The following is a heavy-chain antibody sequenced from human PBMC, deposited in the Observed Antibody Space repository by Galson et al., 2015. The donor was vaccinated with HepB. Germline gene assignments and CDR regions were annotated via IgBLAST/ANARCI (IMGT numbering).Heavy chain of an antibody. CDR3: ARGEHAFDI. Sequence: SVKVSCKASGNTLSNYYMHWVRQAPGQGLEWMGVINRSVGTTNYAQKFQGRVTMTRDTSTNTVYMELSSLRSDDTAVYYCARGEHAFDIWGQGTMVTVSS. CDR1: GNTLSNYY. CDR2: INRSVGTT. V-gene: IGHV1-46*01. J-gene: IGHJ3*02.